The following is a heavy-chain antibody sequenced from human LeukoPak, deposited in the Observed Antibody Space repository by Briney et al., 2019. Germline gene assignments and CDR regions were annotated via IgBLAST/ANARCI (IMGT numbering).Heavy chain of an antibody. Sequence: GRSLRLSCAASGFTFSSYAMHWVRQAPGKGLEWVAVISYDGSNKYYADSVKGRFTISRDNSKSTLYLQMNSLRAEDTAVYYCARDAGGCSSTSCYADWFDPWGQGTLVTVSS. CDR3: ARDAGGCSSTSCYADWFDP. D-gene: IGHD2-2*01. CDR1: GFTFSSYA. J-gene: IGHJ5*02. V-gene: IGHV3-30*04. CDR2: ISYDGSNK.